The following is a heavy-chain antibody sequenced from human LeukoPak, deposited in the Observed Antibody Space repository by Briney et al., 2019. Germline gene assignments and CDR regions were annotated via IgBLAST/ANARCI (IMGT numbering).Heavy chain of an antibody. Sequence: PGGSLRLSCAASGFTFSSYAMSWVRQAPGKGLEWVSAISGSGGSTYYADSVKGRFTISRDNSKNTLYLQMNSLRAEDTAVYYCAKDRPMGYFDWLPPFDYWGQGTLVTVSS. D-gene: IGHD3-9*01. J-gene: IGHJ4*02. CDR3: AKDRPMGYFDWLPPFDY. CDR2: ISGSGGST. V-gene: IGHV3-23*01. CDR1: GFTFSSYA.